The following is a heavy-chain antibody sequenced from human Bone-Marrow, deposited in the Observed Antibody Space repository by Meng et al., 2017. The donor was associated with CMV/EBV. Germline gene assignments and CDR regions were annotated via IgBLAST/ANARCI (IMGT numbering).Heavy chain of an antibody. CDR3: ARDDGSTWAIPY. CDR1: GGTFSSYA. Sequence: SVKVSCKASGGTFSSYAISWVRQAPGQGLEWMGGIIPIFGTANYAQKFQGRVTITTDESTSTAYMELSSLRSEDTAVYYCARDDGSTWAIPYWGQGTLVTVSS. D-gene: IGHD2-2*01. CDR2: IIPIFGTA. V-gene: IGHV1-69*05. J-gene: IGHJ1*01.